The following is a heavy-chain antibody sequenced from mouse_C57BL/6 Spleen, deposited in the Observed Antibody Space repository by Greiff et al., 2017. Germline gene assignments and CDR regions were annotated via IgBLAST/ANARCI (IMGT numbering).Heavy chain of an antibody. CDR3: ARQGPYDGYYFDY. CDR2: IDPSDSYT. CDR1: GYTFTSYW. D-gene: IGHD2-3*01. Sequence: QVQLQQPGAELVMPGASVKLSCKASGYTFTSYWMHWVKQRPGQGLEWIGEIDPSDSYTNYNQKFKGKSTLTVDKSSSTAYMQLSILTSEDSAVYYCARQGPYDGYYFDYWGQGTTLTVSS. J-gene: IGHJ2*01. V-gene: IGHV1-69*01.